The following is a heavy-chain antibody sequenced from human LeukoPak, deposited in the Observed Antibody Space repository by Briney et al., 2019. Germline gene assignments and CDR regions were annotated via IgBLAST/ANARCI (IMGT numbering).Heavy chain of an antibody. CDR3: AKDGVGANWLDFFDY. CDR2: ITGSGDSA. J-gene: IGHJ4*02. V-gene: IGHV3-23*01. CDR1: GFTFSSYA. Sequence: PGGSLRLSCAASGFTFSSYAMSWVRQAPGKGPEWVSGITGSGDSAYYADSVKGRFTISRDNTKNTVFLQMNSLRAEDTAIYYCAKDGVGANWLDFFDYWGQGALVTVSS. D-gene: IGHD1-26*01.